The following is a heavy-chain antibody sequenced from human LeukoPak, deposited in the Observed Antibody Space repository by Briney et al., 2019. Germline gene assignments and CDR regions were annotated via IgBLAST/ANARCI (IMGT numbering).Heavy chain of an antibody. CDR3: AKVAEMDTILGKFDN. Sequence: GGSLRLSCAASGFTFSSYAMSWVRQAPGKGLEWVSAISGNGGRTYYADSVKGRFTISRDNSRNTLFLKMNSLRAEDTAVYYCAKVAEMDTILGKFDNWGQGTLVTVSS. CDR1: GFTFSSYA. V-gene: IGHV3-23*01. D-gene: IGHD5-24*01. J-gene: IGHJ5*02. CDR2: ISGNGGRT.